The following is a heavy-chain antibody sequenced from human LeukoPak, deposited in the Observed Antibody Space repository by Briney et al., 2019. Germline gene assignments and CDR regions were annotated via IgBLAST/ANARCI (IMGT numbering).Heavy chain of an antibody. J-gene: IGHJ4*02. V-gene: IGHV1-18*01. D-gene: IGHD3-16*02. CDR2: ISAYNGNT. CDR3: ARVHRNYDYVWGSYRLGY. CDR1: GYTFTSYG. Sequence: ASVKVSCKASGYTFTSYGISWVRQAPGQGLEWMGWISAYNGNTNYAQKLQGRVTMTTDTSTSTAYMELSSLRSDDTAVYYCARVHRNYDYVWGSYRLGYWGQGTLVTVSS.